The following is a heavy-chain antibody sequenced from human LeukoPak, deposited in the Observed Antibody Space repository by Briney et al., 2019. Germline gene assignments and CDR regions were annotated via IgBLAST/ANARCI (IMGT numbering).Heavy chain of an antibody. CDR3: AKDLSGSGWSHDAFDI. Sequence: GGSLRLSCAASGFTFSSYAMSWVRQAPGKGLEWVSAISGSGGSTYYADSVKGRFTISRDNSKNTLYLQMNSLRPEDTAVYYCAKDLSGSGWSHDAFDIWGQGTMVTVSS. CDR1: GFTFSSYA. J-gene: IGHJ3*02. CDR2: ISGSGGST. D-gene: IGHD6-19*01. V-gene: IGHV3-23*01.